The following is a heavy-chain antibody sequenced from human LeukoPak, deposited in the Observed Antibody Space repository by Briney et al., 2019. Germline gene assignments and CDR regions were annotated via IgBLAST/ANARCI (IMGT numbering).Heavy chain of an antibody. CDR1: GFTFSTYE. J-gene: IGHJ4*02. V-gene: IGHV3-48*03. Sequence: GGSLRLSCVGSGFTFSTYEMNWVRQAPGKGLEWLSFISRGGFEIHYAASVEGRFTISRDNAKNTLYLQMTSLRDEDTAVYYCAKGGSQGDCSFGTCYGDYGGQGTLVTVSS. D-gene: IGHD2-15*01. CDR3: AKGGSQGDCSFGTCYGDY. CDR2: ISRGGFEI.